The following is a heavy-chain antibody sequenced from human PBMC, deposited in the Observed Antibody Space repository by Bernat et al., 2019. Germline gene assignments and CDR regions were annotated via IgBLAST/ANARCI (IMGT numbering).Heavy chain of an antibody. J-gene: IGHJ3*02. Sequence: EVQLVESGGGLVQPGGSLRLSCAASGFTFSNYWMSWVRQAPGKGLEWVANIKQDGSEKYYVDSVKGRFTISRDNAKNSLYLQMNSLRAEDTAVYYCARDMQPAGGRRFLEWLLLDAFDIWGQGTMVTVSS. D-gene: IGHD3-3*01. CDR2: IKQDGSEK. V-gene: IGHV3-7*04. CDR3: ARDMQPAGGRRFLEWLLLDAFDI. CDR1: GFTFSNYW.